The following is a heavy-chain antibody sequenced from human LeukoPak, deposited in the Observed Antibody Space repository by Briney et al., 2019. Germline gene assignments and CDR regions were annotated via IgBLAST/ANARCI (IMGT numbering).Heavy chain of an antibody. CDR2: IYSGGST. D-gene: IGHD2-2*01. J-gene: IGHJ6*04. CDR1: GFTVSSNY. CDR3: ARALYCSSTSCPLYYGMDV. V-gene: IGHV3-53*01. Sequence: GGSLRLSCAASGFTVSSNYMSWVRQAPGKGLEWVSVIYSGGSTYYADSVKGRFTISRDNSKNTLYLQMNSLRAEDTAVYYCARALYCSSTSCPLYYGMDVWGRGTTVTVSS.